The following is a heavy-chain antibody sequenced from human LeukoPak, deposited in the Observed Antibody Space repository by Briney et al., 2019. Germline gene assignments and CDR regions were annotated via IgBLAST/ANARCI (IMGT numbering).Heavy chain of an antibody. Sequence: SETLSLTCAVYGGSFSGYYWSWLRQPPGKGLEWIGEINHSGSTNYNPSLKSRVTISVDTSKNQFSLKLSSVTAADTAVYYCARGPSRWLQLDYYFDYWGQGTLVTVPS. CDR1: GGSFSGYY. CDR3: ARGPSRWLQLDYYFDY. CDR2: INHSGST. D-gene: IGHD5-24*01. J-gene: IGHJ4*02. V-gene: IGHV4-34*01.